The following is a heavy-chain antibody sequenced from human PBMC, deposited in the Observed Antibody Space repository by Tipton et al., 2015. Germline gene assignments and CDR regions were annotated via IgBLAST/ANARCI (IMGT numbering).Heavy chain of an antibody. CDR2: ISGSGEST. CDR3: ARVVVTASYYFDY. D-gene: IGHD2-21*02. V-gene: IGHV3-23*01. Sequence: SLRLSCAASGFSFSNYAMSWVRQAPGKGLEWVSVISGSGESTNYADSVKGRFTFSRDNSKNTLYLQMNSLRAEDTAVYYCARVVVTASYYFDYWGQGTLVTVSS. CDR1: GFSFSNYA. J-gene: IGHJ4*02.